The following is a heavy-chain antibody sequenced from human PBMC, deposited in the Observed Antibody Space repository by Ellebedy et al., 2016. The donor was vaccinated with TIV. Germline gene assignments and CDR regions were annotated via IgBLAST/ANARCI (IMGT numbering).Heavy chain of an antibody. CDR3: ARSLLIFTFDKCYFDL. CDR1: GGSIGSSSYH. Sequence: SETLSLTCTVSGGSIGSSSYHWGWIRQPPGKGLEWIGTIYYSGSTSYNPSLKSRITMSVDSSTNQFFLDLSSVTAADTAVYYCARSLLIFTFDKCYFDLWGRGTLVTVSS. J-gene: IGHJ2*01. CDR2: IYYSGST. D-gene: IGHD3/OR15-3a*01. V-gene: IGHV4-39*01.